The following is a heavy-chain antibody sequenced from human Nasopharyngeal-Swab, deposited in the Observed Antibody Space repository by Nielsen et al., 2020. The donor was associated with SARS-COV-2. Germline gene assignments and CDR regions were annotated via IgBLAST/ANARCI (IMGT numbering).Heavy chain of an antibody. D-gene: IGHD3-3*01. CDR1: GGSISSISYS. V-gene: IGHV4-39*01. Sequence: GSLRLSCTVSGGSISSISYSWGWIRQPPGKGLEWIGSIYYSGSTYYNPSLKSRVTISVDTSKNQFSLKLSSVTAADTAVYYCARHSPSSNYDFWSGYQYYYYGMDVWGQGTTVTVSS. CDR2: IYYSGST. CDR3: ARHSPSSNYDFWSGYQYYYYGMDV. J-gene: IGHJ6*02.